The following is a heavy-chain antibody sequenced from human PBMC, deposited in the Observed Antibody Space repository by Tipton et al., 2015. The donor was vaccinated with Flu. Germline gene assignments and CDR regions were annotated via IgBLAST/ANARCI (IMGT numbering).Heavy chain of an antibody. J-gene: IGHJ4*02. Sequence: TLSLTCTVSGGSLSSYYWSWIRQPPGKGLEWIGYIYHTGNSNYNPSLKSRVTISVDTSKNQFSLKLSSVTAADTAVYYCACRGSCYHWGQGTLVTVSS. V-gene: IGHV4-59*12. CDR1: GGSLSSYY. CDR2: IYHTGNS. D-gene: IGHD1-26*01. CDR3: ACRGSCYH.